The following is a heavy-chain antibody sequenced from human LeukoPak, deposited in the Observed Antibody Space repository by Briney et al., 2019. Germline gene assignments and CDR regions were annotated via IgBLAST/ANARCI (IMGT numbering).Heavy chain of an antibody. CDR3: AREAPGAAGTDY. Sequence: GRSLRLSCAASGFTFSSYGMQWVRQAPGKGLEWVAVIWYDGSNKYYADSVKGRFTISRDNSKNTLYLQMNSLRAEDTAVYYCAREAPGAAGTDYWGQGTLVTVSS. D-gene: IGHD6-13*01. CDR1: GFTFSSYG. J-gene: IGHJ4*02. CDR2: IWYDGSNK. V-gene: IGHV3-33*01.